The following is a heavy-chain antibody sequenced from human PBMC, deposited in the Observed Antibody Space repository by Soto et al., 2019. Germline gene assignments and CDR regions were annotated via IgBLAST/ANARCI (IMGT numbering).Heavy chain of an antibody. CDR1: GGSISSYY. CDR3: ARYGRSMALDY. V-gene: IGHV4-59*01. Sequence: PSETLSLTCTVSGGSISSYYWSWIRQPPGKGLEWSGYIYYSGSTNYNPSLKSRVTISVDTSKNQFSLKLSSVTAADTAVYYCARYGRSMALDYWGQGTLVTVSS. D-gene: IGHD3-10*01. J-gene: IGHJ4*02. CDR2: IYYSGST.